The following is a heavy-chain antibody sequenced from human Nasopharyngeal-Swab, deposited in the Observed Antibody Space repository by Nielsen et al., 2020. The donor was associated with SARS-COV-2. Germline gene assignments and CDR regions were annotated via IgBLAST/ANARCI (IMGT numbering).Heavy chain of an antibody. V-gene: IGHV4-34*01. D-gene: IGHD6-13*01. CDR2: IYYNGNT. J-gene: IGHJ4*02. CDR3: VRSSSWYYFDY. CDR1: GGSFTGFY. Sequence: SETLSLTCSVSGGSFTGFYWGWIRQPPGKGLEWIGNIYYNGNTYQNPSLKSRLTISVDKSKNQFSLQLSSVTAADTAVYYCVRSSSWYYFDYWAQGTQVTVSS.